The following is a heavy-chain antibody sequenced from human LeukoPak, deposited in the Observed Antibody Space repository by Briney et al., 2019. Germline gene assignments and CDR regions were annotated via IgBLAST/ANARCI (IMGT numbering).Heavy chain of an antibody. V-gene: IGHV1-18*01. CDR3: ARVRIPIAAAGIDY. CDR2: ISAYNGNT. D-gene: IGHD6-13*01. J-gene: IGHJ4*02. Sequence: ASVKVSCKASGYTFTSYGISWVRQAPGQGLEWMGWISAYNGNTNYAQKLQGRVTMTTDTSTSTAYMELRSLRSDDTAVYYCARVRIPIAAAGIDYWGQGTLVTVSS. CDR1: GYTFTSYG.